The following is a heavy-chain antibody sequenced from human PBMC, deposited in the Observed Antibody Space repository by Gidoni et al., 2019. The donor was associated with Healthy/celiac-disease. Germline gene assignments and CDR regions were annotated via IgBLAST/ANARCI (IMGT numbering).Heavy chain of an antibody. D-gene: IGHD3-3*01. Sequence: EVQLLESGGGLVQPGGSLRLACAASGFTFSSYAMSWVLQAPGKGLEWVSAISGSGGSTYYADSVKGRFTISRDNSKNTLYLQMNSLRAEDTAVYYCAKDGWFLEWPRHVTYMDVWGKGTTVTVSS. CDR2: ISGSGGST. CDR3: AKDGWFLEWPRHVTYMDV. CDR1: GFTFSSYA. V-gene: IGHV3-23*01. J-gene: IGHJ6*03.